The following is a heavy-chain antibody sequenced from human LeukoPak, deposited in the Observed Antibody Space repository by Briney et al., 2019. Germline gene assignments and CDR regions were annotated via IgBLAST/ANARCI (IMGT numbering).Heavy chain of an antibody. CDR1: GGSISSSSYY. J-gene: IGHJ3*02. CDR2: IYYSGST. CDR3: ARPPKWTVGATISAAFDI. D-gene: IGHD1-26*01. V-gene: IGHV4-39*01. Sequence: PSETLSLTCTVSGGSISSSSYYWGWIRQPPGKGLEWIGSIYYSGSTYYNPSLKSRVTISVDTSKNQFSLKLSSVTAADTAVYYYARPPKWTVGATISAAFDIWGQGTMVTVSS.